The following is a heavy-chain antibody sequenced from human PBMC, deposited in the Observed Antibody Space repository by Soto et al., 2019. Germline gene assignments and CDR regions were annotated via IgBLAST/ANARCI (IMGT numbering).Heavy chain of an antibody. V-gene: IGHV1-3*01. J-gene: IGHJ4*02. D-gene: IGHD6-19*01. CDR3: ARFSAVAGFYYFDY. CDR2: INAGNGNT. Sequence: ASVKVSCKASGYTFTSYAMHWVRQAPGQRLEWMGWINAGNGNTKYSQKFQGRVTITRDTSASTAYMELSSLRSEDTVVYYCARFSAVAGFYYFDYWGQGTLVTVSS. CDR1: GYTFTSYA.